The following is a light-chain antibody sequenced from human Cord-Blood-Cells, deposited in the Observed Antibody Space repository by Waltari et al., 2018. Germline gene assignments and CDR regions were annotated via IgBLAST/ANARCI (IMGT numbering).Light chain of an antibody. V-gene: IGKV4-1*01. CDR1: QSVLYSSNNKNY. J-gene: IGKJ1*01. Sequence: DIVMTQSPDSLAVSLGERATINCKSGQSVLYSSNNKNYLAWYQQKPGQPPKLLIYWASTRESGVPDQFSGSGSGTDFTLTISSLQAEDVAVYYCQQYYSTPQTFGQGTKVEIK. CDR3: QQYYSTPQT. CDR2: WAS.